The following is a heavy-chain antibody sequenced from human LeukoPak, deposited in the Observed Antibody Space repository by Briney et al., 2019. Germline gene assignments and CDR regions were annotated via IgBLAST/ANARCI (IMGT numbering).Heavy chain of an antibody. CDR2: INPNTGGT. D-gene: IGHD4-23*01. CDR3: ARALKTTVVTTSGGDI. CDR1: GYTFTDYY. Sequence: ASVKVSCKASGYTFTDYYIHWVRQAPGQGLEWMAWINPNTGGTSYAQKFQGSVTMTRDTSVSTTYMEFSRLRSGDTAVYYCARALKTTVVTTSGGDIWGQGTTVTVSS. J-gene: IGHJ3*02. V-gene: IGHV1-2*02.